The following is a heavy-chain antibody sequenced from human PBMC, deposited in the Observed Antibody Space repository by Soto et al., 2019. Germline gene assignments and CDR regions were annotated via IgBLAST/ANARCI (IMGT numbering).Heavy chain of an antibody. V-gene: IGHV4-59*01. CDR3: GXELXLXATFDX. CDR1: GGSISGYY. Sequence: PSETLSLTCTVSGGSISGYYWTWIRQPPGKGLEWIGYMYYSGSTNYNPSLKSRVTISIDRSKNQVSLKLSSVTAADTAGYDCGXELXLXATFDXWXXXXXVTX. CDR2: MYYSGST. D-gene: IGHD1-1*01. J-gene: IGHJ4*01.